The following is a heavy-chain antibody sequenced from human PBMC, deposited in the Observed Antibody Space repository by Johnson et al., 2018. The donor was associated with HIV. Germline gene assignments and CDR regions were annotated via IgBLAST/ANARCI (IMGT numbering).Heavy chain of an antibody. CDR1: GFIFTNFA. D-gene: IGHD6-13*01. V-gene: IGHV3-7*01. CDR2: IKQDGSEK. Sequence: MQLVESGGGVVQPGRSLRLACPVSGFIFTNFAMHWVRQAPGKGLEWVANIKQDGSEKYYVDSVKGRFTISRDNAKNSVYLQMNSLRAEDTAVYYCARRGIANAFDIWGQGTMVTVSS. CDR3: ARRGIANAFDI. J-gene: IGHJ3*02.